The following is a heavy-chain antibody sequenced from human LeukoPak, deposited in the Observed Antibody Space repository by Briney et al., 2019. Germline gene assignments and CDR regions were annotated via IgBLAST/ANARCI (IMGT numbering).Heavy chain of an antibody. J-gene: IGHJ3*02. CDR3: ARVARLRYYYDSSGSLGAFDI. D-gene: IGHD3-22*01. V-gene: IGHV1-3*03. CDR2: INAGNGNT. Sequence: ASVKVSCKVSGGTKYYAISWVRQAPGQGLEWMGWINAGNGNTKYSQEFQGRVTITRDTSASTAYMELSSLRSEDMAVYYCARVARLRYYYDSSGSLGAFDIWGQGTMVTVSS. CDR1: GGTKYYA.